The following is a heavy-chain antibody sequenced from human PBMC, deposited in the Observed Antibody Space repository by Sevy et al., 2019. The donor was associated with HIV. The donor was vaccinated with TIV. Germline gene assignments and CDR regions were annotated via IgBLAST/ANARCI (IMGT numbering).Heavy chain of an antibody. CDR1: GGSISSHF. CDR2: IYFTGNT. V-gene: IGHV4-59*11. CDR3: ARDSTTRPRVPDY. J-gene: IGHJ4*02. Sequence: SETLSLTCSVSGGSISSHFWTWVRQSPGKGLEWIGNIYFTGNTDYSPSLKSRVTLSLDTSKSQFSLTLKSVTAADTAIYFCARDSTTRPRVPDYWGQGTLVTVSS. D-gene: IGHD1-1*01.